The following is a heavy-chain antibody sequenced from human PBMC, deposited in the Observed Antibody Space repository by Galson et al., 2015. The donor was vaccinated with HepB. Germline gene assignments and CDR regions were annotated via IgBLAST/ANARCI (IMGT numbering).Heavy chain of an antibody. CDR3: ARDVDCSGGSCYPGDNWFDP. CDR1: GGTFSSYA. Sequence: SVKVSCKASGGTFSSYAISWVRQAPGQGLEWMGGIIPIFGTANYAQKFQGRVTITADKSTSTAYMELSSLRSEDTAVYYCARDVDCSGGSCYPGDNWFDPWGQGTLVTVSS. CDR2: IIPIFGTA. V-gene: IGHV1-69*06. D-gene: IGHD2-15*01. J-gene: IGHJ5*02.